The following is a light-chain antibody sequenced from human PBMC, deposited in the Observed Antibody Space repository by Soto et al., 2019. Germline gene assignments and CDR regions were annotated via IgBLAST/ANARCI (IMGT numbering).Light chain of an antibody. J-gene: IGKJ4*01. CDR1: QYINKF. CDR2: TAS. CDR3: QQSYNTPLT. V-gene: IGKV1-39*01. Sequence: DIQMTQSPSSLSASVGDRVTITCRASQYINKFLNWYQQKPGKAPNLLIDTASSLQSGVPSRFSGSGSGTDFTLTISSLQPEDFATYFCQQSYNTPLTFGGGTKLDIK.